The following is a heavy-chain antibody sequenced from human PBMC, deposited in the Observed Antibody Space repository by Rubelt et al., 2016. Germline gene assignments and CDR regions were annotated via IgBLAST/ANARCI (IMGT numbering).Heavy chain of an antibody. V-gene: IGHV1-2*02. CDR2: INPNSGGT. Sequence: QVQLVQSGAEVKKPGASVKVSCKASGYTFTGYYMHWVRQAPGQGLEWMGWINPNSGGTNYAKKFQGRGTMTRDTSISTAYMELSRLRSDDTAVYYGAKVGGNSEGDYWGQGTLVTVSS. CDR1: GYTFTGYY. CDR3: AKVGGNSEGDY. D-gene: IGHD4-23*01. J-gene: IGHJ4*02.